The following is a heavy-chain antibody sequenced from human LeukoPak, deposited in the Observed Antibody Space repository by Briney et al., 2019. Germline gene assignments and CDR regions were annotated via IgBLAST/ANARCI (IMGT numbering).Heavy chain of an antibody. CDR3: ARFLVTATLYDDY. Sequence: SETLSLTCAVYGGSSSGYYWSWIRQPPGKGLEWIGEINHSGSTNYNPSLKSRVTISVDTSKNQFSLKLSSVTAADTAVYYCARFLVTATLYDDYWGQGTLVTVSS. D-gene: IGHD2-21*02. V-gene: IGHV4-34*01. J-gene: IGHJ4*02. CDR1: GGSSSGYY. CDR2: INHSGST.